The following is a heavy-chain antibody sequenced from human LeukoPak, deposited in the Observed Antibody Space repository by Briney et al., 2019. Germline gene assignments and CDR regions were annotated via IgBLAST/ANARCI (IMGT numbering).Heavy chain of an antibody. CDR1: GFTVSINY. J-gene: IGHJ4*02. Sequence: GGSLRLSCAASGFTVSINYMSWVRQAPGKGLEWVSVIYSGDTTYYADSVKGRFTISRDNSKNTLYLQMNSLRAEDTAVYYCARGYCSTTSCFEFDYWGQGTLVTVSS. D-gene: IGHD2-2*01. CDR2: IYSGDTT. V-gene: IGHV3-53*01. CDR3: ARGYCSTTSCFEFDY.